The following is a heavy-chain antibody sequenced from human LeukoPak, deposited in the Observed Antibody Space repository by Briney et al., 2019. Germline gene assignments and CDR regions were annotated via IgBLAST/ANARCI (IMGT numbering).Heavy chain of an antibody. Sequence: NPSETLSLTCGVSGGSISSDTYFWNWIRQPAGKRLEWIGRISTSGRTIYNPSLKSRVTMSVDTSKNQFSLKLSSVTAADTAVYYCARSHTHYDFWSGYYSGFDPWGQGTLVTVSS. J-gene: IGHJ5*02. D-gene: IGHD3-3*01. CDR3: ARSHTHYDFWSGYYSGFDP. CDR1: GGSISSDTYF. V-gene: IGHV4-61*02. CDR2: ISTSGRT.